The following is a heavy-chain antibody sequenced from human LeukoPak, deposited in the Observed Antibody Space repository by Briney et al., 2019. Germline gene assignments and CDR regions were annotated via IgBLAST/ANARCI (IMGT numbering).Heavy chain of an antibody. J-gene: IGHJ4*02. Sequence: GGSLRLSCAASGFTFSSYWMSWVRQAPGKGLEWVANIKQDGGEKYYVDSVKGRFTISRDNAKNSLYPQMNSLRAEDTAVYYCARVDSGYDSPSFDYWGQGTLVTVSS. D-gene: IGHD5-12*01. V-gene: IGHV3-7*03. CDR3: ARVDSGYDSPSFDY. CDR2: IKQDGGEK. CDR1: GFTFSSYW.